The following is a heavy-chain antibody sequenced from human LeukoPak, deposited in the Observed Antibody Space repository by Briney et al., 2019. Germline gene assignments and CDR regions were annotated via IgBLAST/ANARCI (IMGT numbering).Heavy chain of an antibody. D-gene: IGHD6-19*01. CDR1: GFTFSSYA. CDR3: AKDANSGWSYYYYMDV. V-gene: IGHV3-23*01. J-gene: IGHJ6*03. Sequence: GGSLRLSCAASGFTFSSYAMSWVRQAPGKGLEWVSAISGSGGSTYYADSVKGRFTISRDNSKNTLYLQMNSLRAEDTAVYCCAKDANSGWSYYYYMDVWGKGTTVTVSS. CDR2: ISGSGGST.